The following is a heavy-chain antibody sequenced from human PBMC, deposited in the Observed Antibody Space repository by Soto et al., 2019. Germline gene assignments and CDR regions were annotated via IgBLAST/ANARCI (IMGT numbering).Heavy chain of an antibody. J-gene: IGHJ6*02. CDR2: IDPSDSYT. D-gene: IGHD5-18*01. V-gene: IGHV5-10-1*01. Sequence: XDSLKISCKCSGNSFTSYGISLVLQMPGKGLEWMGRIDPSDSYTNYSPSFQGHVTISADKSISTAYLQWSSLKASDTAMYYCATGYNYYYYGMGVWGQGTTVTVSS. CDR1: GNSFTSYG. CDR3: ATGYNYYYYGMGV.